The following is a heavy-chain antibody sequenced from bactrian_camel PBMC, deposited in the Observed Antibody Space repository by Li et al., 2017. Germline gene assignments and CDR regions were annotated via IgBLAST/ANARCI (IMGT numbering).Heavy chain of an antibody. Sequence: DVQLVESGGGLVQPGGSLTLSCAASGFTYSDHAMHWVRQAPGKGLEWVASVNSGGSGTYYGDSVKGQFTISRDNAKNTVYLQMNSLKPEDTAVYYCVTGRTWVAYARADFTYWGQGTQVTVS. CDR2: VNSGGSGT. CDR1: GFTYSDHA. J-gene: IGHJ6*01. D-gene: IGHD6*01. CDR3: VTGRTWVAYARADFTY. V-gene: IGHV3S40*01.